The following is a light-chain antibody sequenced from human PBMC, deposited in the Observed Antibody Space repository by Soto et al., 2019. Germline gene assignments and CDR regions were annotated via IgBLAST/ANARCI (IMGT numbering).Light chain of an antibody. CDR2: DAS. J-gene: IGKJ1*01. Sequence: DIEMTQSPSTLSASVGDRVTITCRASQTIRRWLAWYQQRPGKAPKVLIYDASTLESGVPARFSGSGSETHFSLTISSLQPEDSATYYCQHYNSDPWTFGQGTKVEIK. CDR3: QHYNSDPWT. CDR1: QTIRRW. V-gene: IGKV1-5*01.